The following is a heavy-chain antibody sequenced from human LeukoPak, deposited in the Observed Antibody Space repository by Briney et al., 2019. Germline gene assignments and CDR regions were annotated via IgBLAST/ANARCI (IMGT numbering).Heavy chain of an antibody. Sequence: GGSLRLSCAASGFTFNNYAMSWVRQAPGKGLEWVSAISGSGGATYYADSVKGRFTISRDNAKNSLCLQLNSLRAEDTAVYYCARDYYASGSHDSWGQGALVTVSS. CDR3: ARDYYASGSHDS. CDR1: GFTFNNYA. CDR2: ISGSGGAT. J-gene: IGHJ4*02. V-gene: IGHV3-23*01. D-gene: IGHD3-10*01.